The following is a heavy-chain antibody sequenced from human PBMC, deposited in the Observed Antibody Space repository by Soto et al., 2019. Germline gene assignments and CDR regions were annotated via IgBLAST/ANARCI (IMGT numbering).Heavy chain of an antibody. J-gene: IGHJ4*02. Sequence: NPSETLSLTCTVSGDSISTFYWSWIRQPPGKGLEWIGYIYYTGSTNYNPSLKSRVTMSVDTSKKQFSLELSSVTAAATAVYYCARQRGSYFDYWGQGTLVTVSS. CDR1: GDSISTFY. CDR2: IYYTGST. CDR3: ARQRGSYFDY. D-gene: IGHD3-10*01. V-gene: IGHV4-59*01.